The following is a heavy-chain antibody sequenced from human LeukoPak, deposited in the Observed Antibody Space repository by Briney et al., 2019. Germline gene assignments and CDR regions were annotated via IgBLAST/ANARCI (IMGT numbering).Heavy chain of an antibody. CDR2: IKSKTDGGTT. D-gene: IGHD3-3*01. CDR3: TTGAQIITIFGVDLDY. J-gene: IGHJ4*02. V-gene: IGHV3-15*01. CDR1: GFTFSNAW. Sequence: GGSLRLSCAASGFTFSNAWMSWVRQAPGKGLGWVGRIKSKTDGGTTDYAAPVKGRFTISRDHSKNTLYLQMNSLKTEDTAVYYCTTGAQIITIFGVDLDYWGQGTLVTVSS.